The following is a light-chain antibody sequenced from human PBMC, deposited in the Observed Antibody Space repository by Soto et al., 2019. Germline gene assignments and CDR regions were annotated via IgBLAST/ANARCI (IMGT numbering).Light chain of an antibody. J-gene: IGKJ1*01. V-gene: IGKV3-20*01. CDR1: QSVSSTY. CDR2: GAS. Sequence: EIVLTQSPGTLSLSPGERATLSCRASQSVSSTYLAWYQQKPGQAPRLLIYGASSRATGIPDRFSGSGSGTDFSLTISRLEPEDFAVYYCHQYGSSPSTFDQGTKVEIK. CDR3: HQYGSSPST.